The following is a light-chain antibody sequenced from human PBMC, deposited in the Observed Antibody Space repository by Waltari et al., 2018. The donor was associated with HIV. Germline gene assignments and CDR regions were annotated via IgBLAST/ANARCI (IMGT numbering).Light chain of an antibody. CDR3: QSADSSGTYVL. CDR1: ALPKQY. J-gene: IGLJ2*01. CDR2: KDT. Sequence: RITCSGDALPKQYAYWYQRKPGQAPVLVIYKDTERPSGIPERFSGSSSGTTVTLTISGVQAEDEADYYCQSADSSGTYVLFGGGTKLTVL. V-gene: IGLV3-25*03.